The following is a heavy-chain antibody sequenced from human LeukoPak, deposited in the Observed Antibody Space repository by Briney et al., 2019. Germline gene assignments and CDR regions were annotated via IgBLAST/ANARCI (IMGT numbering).Heavy chain of an antibody. D-gene: IGHD3-22*01. CDR3: ARSGGGDSSGYYPNYFDY. V-gene: IGHV4-30-2*01. CDR2: IYHSGST. CDR1: GGSISSGGYS. Sequence: SETLSLTCAVSGGSISSGGYSWSWIRQPPGKGLEWIGYIYHSGSTYYNPSLKSRVTISVDRSKNQFSLKLSSVTAADTAVYYCARSGGGDSSGYYPNYFDYWGQGTLVTVSS. J-gene: IGHJ4*02.